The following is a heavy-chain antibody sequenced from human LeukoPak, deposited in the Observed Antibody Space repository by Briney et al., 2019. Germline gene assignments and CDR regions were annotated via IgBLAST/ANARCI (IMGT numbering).Heavy chain of an antibody. J-gene: IGHJ4*02. V-gene: IGHV4-30-2*03. D-gene: IGHD6-19*01. CDR2: IYHSGST. Sequence: PSQTLSLTCAVSGGSISSGGYSWSWIRQPPGKGLEWIGYIYHSGSTYYNPSLKSRVTISVDTSKNQFSLKLSSVTAADTAVYYCARQDGSGWLPSHYYFDYWGQGTLVTVSS. CDR1: GGSISSGGYS. CDR3: ARQDGSGWLPSHYYFDY.